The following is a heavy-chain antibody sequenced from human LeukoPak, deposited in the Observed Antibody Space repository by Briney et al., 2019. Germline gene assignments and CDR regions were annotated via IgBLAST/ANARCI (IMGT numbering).Heavy chain of an antibody. Sequence: SETLSLTCAVYGGSFSGYYWSWIRQSSGKGLEWIGEIDHSGITSYNPSLKSRVTMSVDTSKDQFSLKLSSVTAADTAVYYCARVVSARTYYMDVWGKGTTVTVSS. J-gene: IGHJ6*03. CDR2: IDHSGIT. D-gene: IGHD6-6*01. CDR1: GGSFSGYY. CDR3: ARVVSARTYYMDV. V-gene: IGHV4-34*01.